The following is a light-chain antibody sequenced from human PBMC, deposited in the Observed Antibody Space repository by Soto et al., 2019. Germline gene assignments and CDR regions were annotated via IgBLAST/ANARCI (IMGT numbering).Light chain of an antibody. J-gene: IGLJ1*01. Sequence: QSVLTQPPSGSGTPGQRVTISCSGSSSNIGSNYVYWYQQLPGTAPKLLIYRNNQRPSGVPDRFSGSKSGTSASLAISGLRSEDEADYYCAAWDDSLSYVFGTGTKVTVL. CDR2: RNN. CDR3: AAWDDSLSYV. CDR1: SSNIGSNY. V-gene: IGLV1-47*01.